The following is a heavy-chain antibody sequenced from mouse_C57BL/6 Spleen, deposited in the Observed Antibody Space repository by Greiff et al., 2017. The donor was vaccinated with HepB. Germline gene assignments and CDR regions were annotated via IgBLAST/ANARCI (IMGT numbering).Heavy chain of an antibody. CDR3: ARLGRHWYFDV. V-gene: IGHV5-9*01. CDR2: ISGGGGNT. Sequence: EVQGVESGGGLVKPGGSLKLSCAASGFTFSSYTMSWVRQTPEKRLEWVATISGGGGNTYYPDSVKGRFTISRDNAKNTLYLQMSSLRSEDTALYYCARLGRHWYFDVWGTGTTVTVSS. CDR1: GFTFSSYT. J-gene: IGHJ1*03.